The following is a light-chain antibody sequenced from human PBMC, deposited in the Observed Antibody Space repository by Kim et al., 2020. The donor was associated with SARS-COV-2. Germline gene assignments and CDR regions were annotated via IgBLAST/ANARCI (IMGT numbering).Light chain of an antibody. CDR3: QQYNTWPPGT. J-gene: IGKJ5*01. Sequence: EIVLTQSPATLSVSPGDTATLSCRASQSVSNDLAWYQQKPGQAPRLLINDASTRATGIPARFSGSGSGTEFTLTISSLQSEDSAVYYCQQYNTWPPGTFGQGTRLEIK. CDR1: QSVSND. CDR2: DAS. V-gene: IGKV3-15*01.